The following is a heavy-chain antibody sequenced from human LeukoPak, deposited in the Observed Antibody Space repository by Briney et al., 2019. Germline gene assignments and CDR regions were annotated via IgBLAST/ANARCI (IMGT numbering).Heavy chain of an antibody. CDR1: GGTFSSYA. Sequence: GASVKVSCKASGGTFSSYAISWVRQAPGQGLEWMGGIIPIFGTANYAQKFQGRVTVTADESTSTAYMELSSLRSEDTAVYYCARRNRPGSGSYAHFDYWGQGTLVTVSS. D-gene: IGHD3-10*01. CDR2: IIPIFGTA. CDR3: ARRNRPGSGSYAHFDY. V-gene: IGHV1-69*13. J-gene: IGHJ4*02.